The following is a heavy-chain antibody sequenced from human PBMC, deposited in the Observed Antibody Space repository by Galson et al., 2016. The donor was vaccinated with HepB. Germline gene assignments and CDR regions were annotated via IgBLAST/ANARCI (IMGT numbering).Heavy chain of an antibody. CDR1: GFTFSNFA. D-gene: IGHD4-11*01. Sequence: SLRLSCAASGFTFSNFAMHWVRQAPGKGLEWVAVIWHDGTSKYYVDSVKGRFTISRDNSKNTLNLQMSSLRAEDTAVYYCAKVATPNRNYENWFDSSGKGTLVTVSS. V-gene: IGHV3-33*06. J-gene: IGHJ5*01. CDR3: AKVATPNRNYENWFDS. CDR2: IWHDGTSK.